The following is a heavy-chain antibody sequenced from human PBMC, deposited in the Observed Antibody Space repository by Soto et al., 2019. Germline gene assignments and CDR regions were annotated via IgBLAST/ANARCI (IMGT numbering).Heavy chain of an antibody. Sequence: ASVKVSCKVSGYTLTDLSMQWVRQAPGKGLEWMGGFDAEDGETIYAQKFQGRVTITRDTSASTAYMELSSLRSEDTAVYYCARDTANYYYMDVWGKGTTVTVSS. D-gene: IGHD5-18*01. CDR3: ARDTANYYYMDV. J-gene: IGHJ6*03. CDR1: GYTLTDLS. V-gene: IGHV1-24*01. CDR2: FDAEDGET.